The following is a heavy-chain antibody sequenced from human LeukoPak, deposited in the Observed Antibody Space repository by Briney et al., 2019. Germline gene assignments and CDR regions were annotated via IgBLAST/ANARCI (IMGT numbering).Heavy chain of an antibody. D-gene: IGHD3-10*01. CDR3: VQSPGYYDYFMDV. Sequence: GGSLRLSCAASGFTFTSYAMSWVSQAPGKGLEWVSAISGSGGSTYYADSVKGRFTISRDNSKNTLYLQMNSLRAEDTAVYYCVQSPGYYDYFMDVWGKRTTVTVSS. J-gene: IGHJ6*03. CDR1: GFTFTSYA. V-gene: IGHV3-23*01. CDR2: ISGSGGST.